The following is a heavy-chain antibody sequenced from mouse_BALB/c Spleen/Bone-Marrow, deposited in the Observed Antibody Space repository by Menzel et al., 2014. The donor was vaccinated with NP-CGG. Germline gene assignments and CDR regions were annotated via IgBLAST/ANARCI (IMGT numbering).Heavy chain of an antibody. CDR2: INSNGGST. D-gene: IGHD1-1*01. J-gene: IGHJ2*01. CDR3: ARDYYGSSGY. Sequence: EVKLMESGGGLVQPGGSLKLSCAASGFTFSSYGMSWVRQTPDKRLELVATINSNGGSTYYPDSVKGRFTISRDNAKNTLYLQMSSLKSEDTAMYYYARDYYGSSGYWGQGTTLTDSS. V-gene: IGHV5-6-3*01. CDR1: GFTFSSYG.